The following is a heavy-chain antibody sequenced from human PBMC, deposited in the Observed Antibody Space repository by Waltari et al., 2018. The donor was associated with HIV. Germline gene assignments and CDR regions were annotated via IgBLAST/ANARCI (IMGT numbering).Heavy chain of an antibody. D-gene: IGHD4-4*01. J-gene: IGHJ6*02. CDR2: INPDGGGT. CDR1: GYTFTGYY. CDR3: AREGARMTTMIDYYCGMDV. Sequence: QVQLVQSGAEVKKPGASVKVSCKASGYTFTGYYMHWVRQAPGQGREWMGLINPDGGGTNYAKQLQGRCTMTRDTSISTAYMELSRRRSDGTAVYYWAREGARMTTMIDYYCGMDVWGQGTTVTVSS. V-gene: IGHV1-2*06.